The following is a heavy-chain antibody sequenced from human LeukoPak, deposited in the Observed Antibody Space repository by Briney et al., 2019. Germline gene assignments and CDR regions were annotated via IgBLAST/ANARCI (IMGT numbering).Heavy chain of an antibody. V-gene: IGHV4-30-4*01. D-gene: IGHD3-10*01. CDR3: ARDGKYYYGSGSYYCLDY. CDR1: GGSISSGDYY. J-gene: IGHJ4*02. CDR2: IYYSGST. Sequence: SETLPLTCTVSGGSISSGDYYWSWIRQPPGKGLEWIGYIYYSGSTYYNPSLKSRVTISVDTSKNQFSLKLSSVTAADTAVYYCARDGKYYYGSGSYYCLDYWGQGTLVTVSS.